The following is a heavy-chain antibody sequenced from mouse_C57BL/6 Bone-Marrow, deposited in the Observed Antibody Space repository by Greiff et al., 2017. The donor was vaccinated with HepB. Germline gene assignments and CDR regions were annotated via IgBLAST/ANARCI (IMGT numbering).Heavy chain of an antibody. D-gene: IGHD1-1*01. J-gene: IGHJ4*01. CDR1: GYAFTNYL. CDR3: ARLYGSSKRAMDY. Sequence: QVHVKQSGAELVRPGTSVKVSCKASGYAFTNYLIEWVKQRPGQGLEWIGVINPGSGGTNYNEKFKGKATLTADKSSSTAYMQLSSLTSEDSAVYFCARLYGSSKRAMDYWGQGTSVTVSS. CDR2: INPGSGGT. V-gene: IGHV1-54*01.